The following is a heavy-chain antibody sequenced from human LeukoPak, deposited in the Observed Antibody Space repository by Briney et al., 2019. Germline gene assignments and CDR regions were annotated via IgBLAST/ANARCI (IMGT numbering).Heavy chain of an antibody. D-gene: IGHD3-9*01. CDR3: AKSQAYYDILTIDY. Sequence: ASVKVSCKASGHTFTGYYMHWVRQAPGQGLEWMGWINANSGGTNYAQKFQGRVTMTRDTSISTAYMELSRLRSDDTAVYYCAKSQAYYDILTIDYWGQGTLVTVSS. J-gene: IGHJ4*02. CDR2: INANSGGT. V-gene: IGHV1-2*02. CDR1: GHTFTGYY.